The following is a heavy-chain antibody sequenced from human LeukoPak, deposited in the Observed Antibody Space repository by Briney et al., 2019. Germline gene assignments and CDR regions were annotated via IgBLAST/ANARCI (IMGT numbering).Heavy chain of an antibody. V-gene: IGHV1-18*04. CDR3: ARIAGYYDSSGYYYTGWFDP. CDR1: GYTFTGYY. Sequence: GASVKVSCKASGYTFTGYYMHWVRQAPGQGLEWMGWISAYNGNTNYAQKLQGRVTMTTDTSTSTAYMELRSLRSDDTAVYYCARIAGYYDSSGYYYTGWFDPWGQGTLVTVSS. D-gene: IGHD3-22*01. CDR2: ISAYNGNT. J-gene: IGHJ5*02.